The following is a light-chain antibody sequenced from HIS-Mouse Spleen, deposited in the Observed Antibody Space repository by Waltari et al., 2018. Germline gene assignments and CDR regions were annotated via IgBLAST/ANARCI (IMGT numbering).Light chain of an antibody. CDR1: QSVLYSSNNKNY. Sequence: QSVLYSSNNKNYLAWYQQKPGQPPKLLIYWASTRESGVPDRFSGSGSGTDFTLTICSLQAEDVAVYYCQQYYSTPYTFGQGTKLEIK. J-gene: IGKJ2*01. CDR3: QQYYSTPYT. CDR2: WAS. V-gene: IGKV4-1*01.